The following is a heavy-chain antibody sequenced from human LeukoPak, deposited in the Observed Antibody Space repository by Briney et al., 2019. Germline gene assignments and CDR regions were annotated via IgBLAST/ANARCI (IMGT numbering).Heavy chain of an antibody. CDR2: INPNIGGT. J-gene: IGHJ4*02. V-gene: IGHV1-2*02. CDR3: ASGGRVSIAVTGTYYFDY. D-gene: IGHD6-19*01. CDR1: GYTFTGYY. Sequence: ASVKVSCKASGYTFTGYYMHWVRPAPGQGLEWMGWINPNIGGTNYAQKFQGRVTMTRDTFISTAYMELRRPRAEGTAVYYCASGGRVSIAVTGTYYFDYWGQGTLVTVSS.